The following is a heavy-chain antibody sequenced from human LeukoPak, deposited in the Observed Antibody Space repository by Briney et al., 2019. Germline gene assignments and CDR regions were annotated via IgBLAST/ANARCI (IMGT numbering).Heavy chain of an antibody. CDR3: AKDHYWSIDY. Sequence: RPGGSLRLSCAASGFTFSSYGIHWVRQAPGKGLEWVSVISKNGDTTYYADSVKGRFTISRDIAKNTLYLQMNSLRAEDTGVYYCAKDHYWSIDYWGRGTLVTVSS. CDR2: ISKNGDTT. V-gene: IGHV3-23*01. D-gene: IGHD3-3*01. J-gene: IGHJ4*02. CDR1: GFTFSSYG.